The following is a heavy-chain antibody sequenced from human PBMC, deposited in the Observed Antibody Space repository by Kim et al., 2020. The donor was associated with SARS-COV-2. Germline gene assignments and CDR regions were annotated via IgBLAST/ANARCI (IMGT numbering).Heavy chain of an antibody. J-gene: IGHJ3*02. CDR3: AILFRRQLVRVSAFDI. D-gene: IGHD6-13*01. Sequence: SETLSLTCTVSGGSISSSSYYWGWIRQPPGKGLEWIGSIYYSGSTYYNPSLKSRVTISVDTSKNQFSLKLSSVTVADTAVYYCAILFRRQLVRVSAFDIWGQGTMVTVSS. CDR1: GGSISSSSYY. CDR2: IYYSGST. V-gene: IGHV4-39*01.